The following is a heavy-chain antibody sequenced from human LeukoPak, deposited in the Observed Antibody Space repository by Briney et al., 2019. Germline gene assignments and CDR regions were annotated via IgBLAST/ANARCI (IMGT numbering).Heavy chain of an antibody. J-gene: IGHJ3*02. CDR1: GYTFTGYY. CDR2: INPNSGGT. Sequence: ASVKVSCKASGYTFTGYYMHWVRQAPGQGLEWMGWINPNSGGTNYAQKLQGRVTMTRDTSISTAYMELSRLRSDDTAVYYCARAYYYDSSGYPADAFDIWGQGTMVTVSS. CDR3: ARAYYYDSSGYPADAFDI. V-gene: IGHV1-2*02. D-gene: IGHD3-22*01.